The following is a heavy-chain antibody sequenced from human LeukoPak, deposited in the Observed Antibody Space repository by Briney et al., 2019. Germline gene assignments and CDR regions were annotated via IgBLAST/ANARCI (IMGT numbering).Heavy chain of an antibody. CDR1: DGSISGNSYY. V-gene: IGHV4-39*07. J-gene: IGHJ4*02. CDR2: ISYSGRT. Sequence: SETLSLTCTVSDGSISGNSYYWGWIRQPPGKGLEWIGSISYSGRTYYNPSLKGRVTISVDKSKNQFSLKLSSVTAADTAVYYCARAVMVRGVIPLLYFDYWGQGALVTVSS. D-gene: IGHD3-10*01. CDR3: ARAVMVRGVIPLLYFDY.